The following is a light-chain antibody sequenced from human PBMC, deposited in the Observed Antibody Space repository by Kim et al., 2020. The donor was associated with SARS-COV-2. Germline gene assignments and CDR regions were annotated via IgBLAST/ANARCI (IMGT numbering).Light chain of an antibody. CDR1: SSDVSGYSY. CDR2: AVT. V-gene: IGLV2-11*03. J-gene: IGLJ3*02. Sequence: QYVTISCTGTSSDVSGYSYGSRYQQHPGKAPKVMIYAVTKRPSGVPDRFSGSQSGNTASLTISGLQAEDEADYYCCSYAGRSTWVFGGGTQLTVL. CDR3: CSYAGRSTWV.